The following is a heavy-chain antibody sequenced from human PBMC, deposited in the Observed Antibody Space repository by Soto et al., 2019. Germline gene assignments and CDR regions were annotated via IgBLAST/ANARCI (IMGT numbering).Heavy chain of an antibody. J-gene: IGHJ2*01. Sequence: QVQLVQSGAEVKKPGASVKVSCKASGYTFTSYYMHWVRQAPGQGLEWMGIINPSGGSTSYAQKSQGGVPMPRDTATSTVYMELGSLRSEDTAVYYCARCGPRRGYFALWGRGTLVTVSS. CDR2: INPSGGST. CDR1: GYTFTSYY. CDR3: ARCGPRRGYFAL. V-gene: IGHV1-46*03. D-gene: IGHD1-26*01.